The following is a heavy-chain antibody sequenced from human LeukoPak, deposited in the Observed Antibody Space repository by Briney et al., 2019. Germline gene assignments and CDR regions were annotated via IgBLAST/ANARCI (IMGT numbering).Heavy chain of an antibody. CDR2: INPNSGGT. CDR1: GYTFTGYY. CDR3: ARVMVRGVIPPLYYYGMDV. J-gene: IGHJ6*02. Sequence: ASVKVSCKASGYTFTGYYMHWVRQAPGQGLEWMGWINPNSGGTNYAQKFQGWVTMTRDTSISTVYMELSRLRAEDTAVYYCARVMVRGVIPPLYYYGMDVWGQGTTVTVSS. V-gene: IGHV1-2*04. D-gene: IGHD3-10*01.